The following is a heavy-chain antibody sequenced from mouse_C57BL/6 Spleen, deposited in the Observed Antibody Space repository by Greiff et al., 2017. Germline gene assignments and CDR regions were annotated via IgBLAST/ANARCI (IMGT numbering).Heavy chain of an antibody. CDR2: ISYDGSN. J-gene: IGHJ1*03. CDR1: GYSITSGYY. V-gene: IGHV3-6*01. D-gene: IGHD1-1*01. CDR3: ARGDYYDKGYFDV. Sequence: EVQLQESGPGLVKPSQSLSLTCSVTGYSITSGYYWNWIRQFPGNKLEWMGYISYDGSNNYNPSLTNRISITRDTSKNQFFLKLNSVTTEDTATYYCARGDYYDKGYFDVWGTGTTVTVSS.